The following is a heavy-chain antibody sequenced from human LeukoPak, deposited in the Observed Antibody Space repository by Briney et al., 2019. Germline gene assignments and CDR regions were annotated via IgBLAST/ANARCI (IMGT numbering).Heavy chain of an antibody. V-gene: IGHV3-48*03. Sequence: PGGSLRLSCAASGSTFSSYEMNWVRQAPGKGLEWVSYISGSGGTKHYADSVKGRFTISRDNSKNMLYLRMNSLRPEDTAVYYCARGGDLKYCSGGSCYSVDYWGQGTLVTVSS. CDR1: GSTFSSYE. J-gene: IGHJ4*02. CDR3: ARGGDLKYCSGGSCYSVDY. CDR2: ISGSGGTK. D-gene: IGHD2-15*01.